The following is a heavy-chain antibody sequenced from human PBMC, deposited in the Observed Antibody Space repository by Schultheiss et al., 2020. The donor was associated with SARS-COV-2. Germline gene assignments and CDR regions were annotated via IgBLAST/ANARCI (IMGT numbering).Heavy chain of an antibody. CDR2: IYTSGST. CDR3: ARASGSSGRAFEY. Sequence: SETLSLTCTVSGGSISSGGYYWSWIRQHPGKGLEWIGRIYTSGSTNYNPSLKSRVTMSVDTSKNQFSLKLSSVTAADTAVYYCARASGSSGRAFEYWGQGTLVTVSS. CDR1: GGSISSGGYY. V-gene: IGHV4-61*02. D-gene: IGHD1-26*01. J-gene: IGHJ4*02.